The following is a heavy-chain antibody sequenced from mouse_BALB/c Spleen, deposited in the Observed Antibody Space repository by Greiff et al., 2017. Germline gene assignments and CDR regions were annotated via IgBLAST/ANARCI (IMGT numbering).Heavy chain of an antibody. CDR1: GFTFSDYY. CDR3: ARDPYYYGSSEGYFDV. V-gene: IGHV5-4*02. CDR2: ISDGGSYT. D-gene: IGHD1-1*01. Sequence: EVNVVESGGGLVKPGGSLKLSCAASGFTFSDYYMYWVRQTPEKRLEWVATISDGGSYTYYPDSVKGRFTISRDNAKNNLYLQMSSLKSEDTAMYYCARDPYYYGSSEGYFDVWGAGTTVTVSS. J-gene: IGHJ1*01.